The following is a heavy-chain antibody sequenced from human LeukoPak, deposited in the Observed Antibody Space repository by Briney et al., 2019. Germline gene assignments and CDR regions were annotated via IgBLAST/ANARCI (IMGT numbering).Heavy chain of an antibody. J-gene: IGHJ4*02. CDR1: GGSISSYY. CDR3: AREGRDGYNIDY. D-gene: IGHD5-24*01. Sequence: SETLSLTCTVSGGSISSYYWSWIRQPPGEGLEWIGYIYYSGSTNYNPSLKSRVTISVDTSKNQFSLKLSSVTAADTAVYYCAREGRDGYNIDYWGQGTLVTVSS. CDR2: IYYSGST. V-gene: IGHV4-59*01.